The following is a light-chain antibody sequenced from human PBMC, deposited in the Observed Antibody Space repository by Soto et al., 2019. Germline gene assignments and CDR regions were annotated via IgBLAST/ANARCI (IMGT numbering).Light chain of an antibody. CDR1: QSVRSY. V-gene: IGKV3-20*01. CDR2: GAS. Sequence: EIVLTQSPGTLSLSPGEKATLSCRASQSVRSYLAWYQQKPGQAPRLLIYGASTRITGIPDRFSGVGSGTDFTLHISRLDPEDIAVYYCQQYNNSPRTCGQGTKVEIK. CDR3: QQYNNSPRT. J-gene: IGKJ1*01.